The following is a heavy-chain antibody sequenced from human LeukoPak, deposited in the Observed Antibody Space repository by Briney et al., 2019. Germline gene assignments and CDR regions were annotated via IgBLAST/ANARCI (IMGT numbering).Heavy chain of an antibody. CDR2: IGTSSTSI. J-gene: IGHJ3*02. D-gene: IGHD4-17*01. Sequence: GGSLRLSCAASGFTFSGYTMNWVRQPPGKGLEWVSNIGTSSTSIYYADSVKGRFTISRDNAKNSLYLQMNSLRADDTAVYYCARDRDDYGDYGAFDIWGQGTMVTVSS. CDR3: ARDRDDYGDYGAFDI. CDR1: GFTFSGYT. V-gene: IGHV3-48*01.